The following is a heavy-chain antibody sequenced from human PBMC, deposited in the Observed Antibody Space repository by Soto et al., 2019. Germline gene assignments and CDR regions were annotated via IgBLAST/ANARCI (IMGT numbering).Heavy chain of an antibody. CDR1: GYTFTSYD. CDR2: MNPNSGNT. D-gene: IGHD3-22*01. Sequence: ASVKVSCKASGYTFTSYDINWVRQATGQGLEWMGWMNPNSGNTGYAQKFQGRVTMTRNTSISTAYMELSSLRSEDTAVYYCAGGVVIYNWFDPWGQGTLVTVSS. CDR3: AGGVVIYNWFDP. V-gene: IGHV1-8*01. J-gene: IGHJ5*02.